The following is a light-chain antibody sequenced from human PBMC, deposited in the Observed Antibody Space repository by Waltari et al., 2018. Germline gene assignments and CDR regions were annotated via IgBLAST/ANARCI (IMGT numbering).Light chain of an antibody. V-gene: IGLV2-23*02. CDR2: EVI. Sequence: QSALTQPASVSWAPGQSITISCSAVTGIGGHSDFVSWYQHHPGKVPKLLIYEVIKRPPDISDRFTGSKSGNTASLSISGLQADDEADYYCCSYVQKDIWLFGRGTKVTVL. CDR1: TGIGGHSDF. J-gene: IGLJ3*02. CDR3: CSYVQKDIWL.